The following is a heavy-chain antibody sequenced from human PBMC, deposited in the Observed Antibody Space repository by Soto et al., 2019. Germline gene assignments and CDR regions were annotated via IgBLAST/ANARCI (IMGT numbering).Heavy chain of an antibody. J-gene: IGHJ5*02. CDR1: GYAFTSYD. V-gene: IGHV1-8*01. Sequence: ASVKVSCKASGYAFTSYDINWVRQATGQGLEWMGWMNPNSGNTGYAQKFQGRVTMTRNTSISTAYMELSSLRSEDTAVYYCARRRRIVVVPAAIRDYWFDPWGQGTLVTVSS. CDR2: MNPNSGNT. CDR3: ARRRRIVVVPAAIRDYWFDP. D-gene: IGHD2-2*02.